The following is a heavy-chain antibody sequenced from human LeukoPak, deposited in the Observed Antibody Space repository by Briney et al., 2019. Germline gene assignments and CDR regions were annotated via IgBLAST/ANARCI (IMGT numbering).Heavy chain of an antibody. D-gene: IGHD4-17*01. J-gene: IGHJ4*02. CDR3: AIGMDYGDFLPLEF. V-gene: IGHV3-48*03. CDR2: ISGSGSPT. Sequence: GGSLRLSCAASGFSFSSSEIHWVRQGPGKGLEWVSYISGSGSPTYHADSVKGRFTISRDNARNSVYLQMNSLRVEDTAVYYCAIGMDYGDFLPLEFWGQGTQVTVSS. CDR1: GFSFSSSE.